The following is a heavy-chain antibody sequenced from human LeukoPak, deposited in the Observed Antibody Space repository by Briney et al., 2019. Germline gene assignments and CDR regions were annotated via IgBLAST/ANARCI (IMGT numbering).Heavy chain of an antibody. CDR2: IYYSGST. CDR3: ARALPHRYSYGYGAFDY. D-gene: IGHD5-18*01. J-gene: IGHJ4*02. Sequence: SETLSLTCTVSGGSISSYYWSWIRQPPGKGLEWIGYIYYSGSTNYHHSLKSRVTISVDTSKNQFSLKLSSVTAADTAVYYCARALPHRYSYGYGAFDYWGQGTLVTVSS. V-gene: IGHV4-59*01. CDR1: GGSISSYY.